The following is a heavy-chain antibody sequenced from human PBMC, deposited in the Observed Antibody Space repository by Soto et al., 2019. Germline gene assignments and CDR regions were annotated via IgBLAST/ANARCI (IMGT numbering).Heavy chain of an antibody. J-gene: IGHJ4*02. CDR1: GYTFTSYA. Sequence: ASVKVSCKASGYTFTSYAMHWVRQAPGQRLEWMGWINAGNGNTKYSQKFQGRVTITRDTSASTAYMELSSLRSEDTAVYYCARYSSSSSFFDYWGRGTLVTVSS. CDR3: ARYSSSSSFFDY. D-gene: IGHD6-6*01. V-gene: IGHV1-3*01. CDR2: INAGNGNT.